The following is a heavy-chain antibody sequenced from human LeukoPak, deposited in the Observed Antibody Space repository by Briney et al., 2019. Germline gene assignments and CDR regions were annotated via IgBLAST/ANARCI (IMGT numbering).Heavy chain of an antibody. Sequence: SETLSLTCTVSGGSISSYHWSWIRQPPGKGLEWIGYIYYSGSTNYNPSLKSRVTISVDTSKNQFSLKLSSVTAADTAVYYCARYYYGSGSYFDYWGQGTLVTVSS. CDR2: IYYSGST. J-gene: IGHJ4*02. D-gene: IGHD3-10*01. CDR3: ARYYYGSGSYFDY. CDR1: GGSISSYH. V-gene: IGHV4-59*08.